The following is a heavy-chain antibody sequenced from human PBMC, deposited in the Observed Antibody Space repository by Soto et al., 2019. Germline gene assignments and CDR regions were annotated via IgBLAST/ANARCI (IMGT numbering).Heavy chain of an antibody. Sequence: QVQLVQSGAEVKKPGASVKVSCKASGYTFTSYAMHWVRQAPGERLEWMGWINAGNGNTKYSQKFQGRVTITRATSASTAYIELSSLRSEDTAVYYCARDLGGLPDYWGQGTLVTVSA. V-gene: IGHV1-3*01. J-gene: IGHJ4*02. CDR2: INAGNGNT. CDR3: ARDLGGLPDY. CDR1: GYTFTSYA.